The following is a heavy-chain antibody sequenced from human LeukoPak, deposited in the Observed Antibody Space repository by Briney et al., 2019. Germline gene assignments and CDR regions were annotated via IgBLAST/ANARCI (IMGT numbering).Heavy chain of an antibody. D-gene: IGHD5-12*01. J-gene: IGHJ4*02. CDR3: ARDGYSAHDGL. CDR1: GFSFRSYW. V-gene: IGHV4-59*01. CDR2: IYYSGST. Sequence: GSLRLSCAASGFSFRSYWMSWIRQPPGKGLEWIGYIYYSGSTKYNPSLKSRVTISVGTSKNQFSLNLSSVTAADTAVYYCARDGYSAHDGLWGQGTLVTVSS.